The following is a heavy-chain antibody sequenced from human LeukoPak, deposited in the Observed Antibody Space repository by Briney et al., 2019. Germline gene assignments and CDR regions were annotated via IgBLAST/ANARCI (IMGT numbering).Heavy chain of an antibody. J-gene: IGHJ4*02. V-gene: IGHV3-7*01. Sequence: GGSLRLSCAASEFTFSSYWMSWVRQAPGKGLEWVANIKQDGGEKYYLDSVKGRFTVSRDNAKNSLYLQMNSLRAEDTAVYYCARVGARQVLEYWGQGTLVTISS. CDR3: ARVGARQVLEY. CDR1: EFTFSSYW. CDR2: IKQDGGEK. D-gene: IGHD4-17*01.